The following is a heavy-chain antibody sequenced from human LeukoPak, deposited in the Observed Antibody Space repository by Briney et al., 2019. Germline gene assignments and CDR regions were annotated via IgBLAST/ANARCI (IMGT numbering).Heavy chain of an antibody. D-gene: IGHD3-10*01. CDR3: AGTYYYGSGTYT. Sequence: PSETLSLTCTVSGGSISSSSYYWGWIRQPPGKGLEWIGYIYYSGRTYYNPSLKSRVTISVDTSKNQFSLKLSSVTAADTAVYYCAGTYYYGSGTYTWGQGTLVTVSS. CDR1: GGSISSSSYY. CDR2: IYYSGRT. J-gene: IGHJ5*02. V-gene: IGHV4-39*07.